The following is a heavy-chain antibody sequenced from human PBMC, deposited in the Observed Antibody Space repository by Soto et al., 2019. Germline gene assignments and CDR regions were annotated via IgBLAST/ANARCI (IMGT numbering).Heavy chain of an antibody. V-gene: IGHV3-73*02. CDR1: GFTFSGSA. J-gene: IGHJ6*02. CDR3: TATVTHPWYYYYGMDV. D-gene: IGHD4-17*01. CDR2: IRSKANSYAT. Sequence: EVQLVESGGGLVQPGGSLKLSCAASGFTFSGSAMHWVRQASGKGLEWVGRIRSKANSYATAYAASGKGRFTISRDDSKNTAYLQMNSLKTEDTAVYYCTATVTHPWYYYYGMDVWGQGTTVTVSS.